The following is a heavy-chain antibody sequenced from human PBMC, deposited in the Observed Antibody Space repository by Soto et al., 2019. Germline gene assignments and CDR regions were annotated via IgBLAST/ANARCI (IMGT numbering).Heavy chain of an antibody. CDR2: ISGSGGST. CDR1: GFTFSSYA. CDR3: AKGHTGYCSGGSCPGGYYYYGMDV. D-gene: IGHD2-15*01. J-gene: IGHJ6*02. Sequence: PGGSLRLSCAASGFTFSSYAMSWVRQAPGKGLEWVSAISGSGGSTCYADSVKGRFTISRDNSKNTLYLQMNSLRAEDTAVYYCAKGHTGYCSGGSCPGGYYYYGMDVWGQGITVTVSS. V-gene: IGHV3-23*01.